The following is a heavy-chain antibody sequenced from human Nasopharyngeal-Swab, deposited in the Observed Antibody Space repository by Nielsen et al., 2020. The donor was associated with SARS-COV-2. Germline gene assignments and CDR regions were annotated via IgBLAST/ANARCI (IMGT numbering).Heavy chain of an antibody. CDR3: ARVSRYYYMDV. Sequence: WIRQPPGKGLEWIGYIYYSGSTYYNPSLESRVTISVDTSKNQFSLKLSSVTAADTAVYYRARVSRYYYMDVWGKGTTVTVSS. CDR2: IYYSGST. J-gene: IGHJ6*03. V-gene: IGHV4-31*02.